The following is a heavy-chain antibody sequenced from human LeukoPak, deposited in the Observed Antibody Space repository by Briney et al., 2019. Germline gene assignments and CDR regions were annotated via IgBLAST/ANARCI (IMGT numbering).Heavy chain of an antibody. CDR1: GFTFKDYW. Sequence: SGGSLRLSCAASGFTFKDYWMHWVRQAPGKGLEWVADISYDGSSKYYADSVKGRFTISRDNSKNTLYLQMNSLRVDDTAVYYCARDARRDRIAVAGTPDYWGQGTLVTVSS. CDR3: ARDARRDRIAVAGTPDY. J-gene: IGHJ4*02. CDR2: ISYDGSSK. D-gene: IGHD6-19*01. V-gene: IGHV3-30-3*01.